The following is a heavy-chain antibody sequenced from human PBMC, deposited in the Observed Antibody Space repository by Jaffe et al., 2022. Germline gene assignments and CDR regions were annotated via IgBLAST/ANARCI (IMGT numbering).Heavy chain of an antibody. CDR1: GDSVSSNSAA. CDR3: ARATGESWGSPIGEEWWFDP. CDR2: TYYRSKWYN. Sequence: QVQLQQSGPGLVKPSQTLSLTCAISGDSVSSNSAAWNWIRQSPSRGLEWLGRTYYRSKWYNDYAVSVKSRITINPDTSKNQFSLQLNSVTPEDTAVYYCARATGESWGSPIGEEWWFDPWGQGTLVTVSS. D-gene: IGHD3-16*01. V-gene: IGHV6-1*01. J-gene: IGHJ5*02.